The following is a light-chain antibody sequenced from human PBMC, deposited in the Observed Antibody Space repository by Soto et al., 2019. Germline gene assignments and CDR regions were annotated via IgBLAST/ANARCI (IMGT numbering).Light chain of an antibody. V-gene: IGLV1-47*01. Sequence: QSVLTQPPSASGTPGQRVTISCSGSSSNIGTNSVYWFQQLPGTAPKLLIYRSDQRPSGVPDRFSGSKSGTSASLAISGLRSEDEADYYCAAWDDSLSGGVFGGGTKLTVL. J-gene: IGLJ3*02. CDR1: SSNIGTNS. CDR2: RSD. CDR3: AAWDDSLSGGV.